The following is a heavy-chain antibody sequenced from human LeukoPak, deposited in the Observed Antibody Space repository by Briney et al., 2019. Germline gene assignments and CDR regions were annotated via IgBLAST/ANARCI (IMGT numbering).Heavy chain of an antibody. CDR2: MNPNNGNA. CDR3: ARDLDYGDYTSNESFDY. Sequence: ASVKVSCKASGYTFTNYDINWVRQATGQGLEWMGWMNPNNGNAGYAQKFQDKVTMTTDTSTSTAYMELRSLRSDDTAVYYCARDLDYGDYTSNESFDYWGQGTLVTVSS. V-gene: IGHV1-8*01. D-gene: IGHD4-17*01. J-gene: IGHJ4*02. CDR1: GYTFTNYD.